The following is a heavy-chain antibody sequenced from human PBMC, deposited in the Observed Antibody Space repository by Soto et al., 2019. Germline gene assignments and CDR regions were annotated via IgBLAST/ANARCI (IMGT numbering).Heavy chain of an antibody. V-gene: IGHV4-61*01. CDR2: IYYTGST. J-gene: IGHJ4*02. Sequence: PSETLSLTCTVSGGSVNTAPYHWSWIRQSPRNGLEWIGNIYYTGSTNYNPSFGSRVAISLDTSNNQLSLRLTSLTAADTAVYFCARDHHSYYDTSGYYPYFDFWGQGTLVTVSS. CDR3: ARDHHSYYDTSGYYPYFDF. CDR1: GGSVNTAPYH. D-gene: IGHD3-22*01.